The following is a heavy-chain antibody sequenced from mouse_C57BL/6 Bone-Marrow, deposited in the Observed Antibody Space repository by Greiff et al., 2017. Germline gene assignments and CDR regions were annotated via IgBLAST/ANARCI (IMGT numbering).Heavy chain of an antibody. CDR3: TRDGTTVVTYYYAMDY. Sequence: DVMFVESGEGLVKPGGSLKLSCAASGFTFSSYAMSWVRQTPEKRLEWVAYISSGGDYIYYADTVKGRFTISRDNARNTLYLQMSSLKSEDTAMYYCTRDGTTVVTYYYAMDYWGQGTSVTVSS. CDR2: ISSGGDYI. CDR1: GFTFSSYA. D-gene: IGHD1-1*01. J-gene: IGHJ4*01. V-gene: IGHV5-9-1*02.